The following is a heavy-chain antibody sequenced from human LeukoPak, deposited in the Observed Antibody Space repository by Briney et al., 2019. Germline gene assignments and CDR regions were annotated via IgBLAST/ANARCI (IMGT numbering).Heavy chain of an antibody. Sequence: SETLSLTCTDSGGSISSSSYYWGWIRQPPGKGLEWIGSIYYSGSTYYNPSLKSRVTISVDTSKNQFSLKLSSVTAADTAVYYCAAGYNTSPLDYWGQGTLVTVSS. V-gene: IGHV4-39*01. J-gene: IGHJ4*02. CDR1: GGSISSSSYY. CDR2: IYYSGST. CDR3: AAGYNTSPLDY. D-gene: IGHD1-1*01.